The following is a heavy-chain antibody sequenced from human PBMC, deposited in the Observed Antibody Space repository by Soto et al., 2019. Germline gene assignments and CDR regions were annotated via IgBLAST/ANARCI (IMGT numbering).Heavy chain of an antibody. D-gene: IGHD1-20*01. V-gene: IGHV4-34*01. CDR2: INHSGST. CDR3: ARGRYNWNY. CDR1: GGSISGYY. J-gene: IGHJ4*02. Sequence: SETLSLTCSVSGGSISGYYWSWIRQPPGKGLEWIGEINHSGSTNYNPSLKSRVTISVDASKNQFSLKLSSVTAADTAVHYCARGRYNWNYWGQGTLVTVSS.